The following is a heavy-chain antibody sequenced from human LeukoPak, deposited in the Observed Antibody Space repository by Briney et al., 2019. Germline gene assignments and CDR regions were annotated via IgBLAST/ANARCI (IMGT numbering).Heavy chain of an antibody. CDR2: ISGSGGST. V-gene: IGHV3-23*01. D-gene: IGHD3-22*01. CDR1: GFTFSSYA. Sequence: PGGSLRLSCAASGFTFSSYAMSWVRQAPGKGLEWVSAISGSGGSTYYADSVKGRFTISRDNSKNTLYLQMNSLRAEDTAVYYCAKDALIYYYDSSGSFDYWGQGTLVTVSS. J-gene: IGHJ4*02. CDR3: AKDALIYYYDSSGSFDY.